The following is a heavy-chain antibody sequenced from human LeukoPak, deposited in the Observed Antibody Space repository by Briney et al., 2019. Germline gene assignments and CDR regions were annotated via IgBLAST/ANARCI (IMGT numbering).Heavy chain of an antibody. D-gene: IGHD3-10*01. CDR1: GYTLTELS. Sequence: ASVKVSCKVSGYTLTELSMHWVRQAPGKGLEWMGGFDPEDGETIYAQKFQGRVTMTEDTSTDTASMELSSVRSEDTAVYYCATMPSYMIRGVISLFNWFVPWGEGNLVSVS. CDR2: FDPEDGET. J-gene: IGHJ5*02. V-gene: IGHV1-24*01. CDR3: ATMPSYMIRGVISLFNWFVP.